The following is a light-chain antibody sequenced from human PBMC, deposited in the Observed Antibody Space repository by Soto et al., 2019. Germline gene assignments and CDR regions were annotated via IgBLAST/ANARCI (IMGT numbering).Light chain of an antibody. CDR2: GAS. CDR1: QSVSSN. J-gene: IGKJ1*01. V-gene: IGKV3-15*01. CDR3: QQYNNWPLWT. Sequence: EIVMTQSPATLSVSPGERATLSCRASQSVSSNLAWYQQKPGQTPRLLIYGASTRATGIPARFSGSGSGTEFPLTISSLQSEDFAVYDCQQYNNWPLWTFGQGTKVEIK.